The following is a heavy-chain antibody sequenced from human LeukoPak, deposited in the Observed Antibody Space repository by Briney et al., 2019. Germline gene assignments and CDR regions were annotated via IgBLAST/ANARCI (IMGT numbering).Heavy chain of an antibody. V-gene: IGHV4-4*02. CDR2: IHHSGST. Sequence: SETLSLTCAVFGGSVSNNNWWGWVRQPPGKGLEWIGEIHHSGSTNYNPSLKSRVTISVDKSKNQFSLNLSSVTAADTAVYYCARVLVGATKFGYYYYYMDVWGKGTTVTVSS. CDR1: GGSVSNNNW. CDR3: ARVLVGATKFGYYYYYMDV. J-gene: IGHJ6*03. D-gene: IGHD1-26*01.